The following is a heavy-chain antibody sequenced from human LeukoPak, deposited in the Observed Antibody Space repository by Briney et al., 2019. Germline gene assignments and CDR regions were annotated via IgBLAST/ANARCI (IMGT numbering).Heavy chain of an antibody. CDR2: INHNGGT. CDR1: DASFSGYF. D-gene: IGHD5-24*01. CDR3: ARDGYNFVGVRDAFDI. J-gene: IGHJ3*02. V-gene: IGHV4-34*01. Sequence: SETLSLTCSFYDASFSGYFWTWIRQAPGKGLEWIGGINHNGGTKDNPSLKSRVTMSVDTSKNQFSLKLSSVTAADTAVYYCARDGYNFVGVRDAFDIWGQGTMVTVSS.